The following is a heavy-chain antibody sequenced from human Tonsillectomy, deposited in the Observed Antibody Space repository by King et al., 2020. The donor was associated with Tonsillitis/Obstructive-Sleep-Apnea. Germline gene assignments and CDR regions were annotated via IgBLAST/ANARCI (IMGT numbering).Heavy chain of an antibody. V-gene: IGHV3-33*01. CDR1: GFAFRGYG. CDR2: IWYDGSKT. CDR3: ARDKVYGGGDALDI. J-gene: IGHJ3*02. D-gene: IGHD4-23*01. Sequence: VQLVESGGGVVQPGRSLRLSCAASGFAFRGYGMHWVRQAPGKGLEWAAVIWYDGSKTYYAESVKGRFTISRDNSKNTLYLQMNSLRAEDTAVYYCARDKVYGGGDALDIWGQGTMVTVSS.